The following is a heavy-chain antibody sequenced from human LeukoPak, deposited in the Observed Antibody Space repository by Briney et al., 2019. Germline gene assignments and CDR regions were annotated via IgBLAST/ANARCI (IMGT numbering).Heavy chain of an antibody. CDR1: GFTFSGYG. CDR3: ARSLYYYDSSGYNY. V-gene: IGHV3-23*01. D-gene: IGHD3-22*01. J-gene: IGHJ4*02. Sequence: GGTLRLSCAASGFTFSGYGMSWVRQAPGKGLEWVSAISGSGGSTYYADSVKGRFTISRDNSKNTLYLQMNSLRAEDTAVYYCARSLYYYDSSGYNYWGQGTLVTVSS. CDR2: ISGSGGST.